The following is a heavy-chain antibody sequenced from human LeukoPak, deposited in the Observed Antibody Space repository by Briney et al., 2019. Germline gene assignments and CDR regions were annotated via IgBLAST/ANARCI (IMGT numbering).Heavy chain of an antibody. Sequence: ASVKVSCKASGYTFTSYDINWVRQATGQGLEWMGWMNPNSGNTGYAQKFQGRVTITRNTSISTAYMKLSSLKSEDTAVYYCARGSVAGLLNWFDPWGQGTLVTVSS. D-gene: IGHD6-19*01. CDR3: ARGSVAGLLNWFDP. V-gene: IGHV1-8*03. CDR2: MNPNSGNT. CDR1: GYTFTSYD. J-gene: IGHJ5*02.